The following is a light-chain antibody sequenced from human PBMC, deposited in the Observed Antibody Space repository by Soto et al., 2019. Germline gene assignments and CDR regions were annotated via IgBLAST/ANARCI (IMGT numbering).Light chain of an antibody. CDR3: CSYAGSATYV. Sequence: QSVLTQPPSASGSPGQSVTVSCTGSSSGIGDYNFVSWYQQHPGKAPKLIIXXXKKRPSGVPDRFSGSKSGNTASLTISGLQAEDEADYYCCSYAGSATYVFGTGTKVTVL. CDR2: XXK. J-gene: IGLJ1*01. CDR1: SSGIGDYNF. V-gene: IGLV2-8*01.